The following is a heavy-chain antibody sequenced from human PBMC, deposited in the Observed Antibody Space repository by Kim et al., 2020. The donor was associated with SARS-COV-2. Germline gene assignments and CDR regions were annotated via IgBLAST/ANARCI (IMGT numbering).Heavy chain of an antibody. V-gene: IGHV3-66*01. J-gene: IGHJ6*02. Sequence: GRFTISRDNSTNTLYLRMNSLRAEDTAVYYCARDNRQHTPSWGYYGMDVWGQGTMVTVSS. D-gene: IGHD7-27*01. CDR3: ARDNRQHTPSWGYYGMDV.